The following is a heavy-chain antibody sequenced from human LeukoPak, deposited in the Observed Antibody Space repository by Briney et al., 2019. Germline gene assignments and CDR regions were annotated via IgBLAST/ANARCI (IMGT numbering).Heavy chain of an antibody. CDR3: AREAGSYSGDAFDI. D-gene: IGHD1-26*01. CDR1: GFTFSSYW. CDR2: IKQDGSEK. Sequence: PGGSLRLSCAASGFTFSSYWMSWVRQAPGKGLEWVANIKQDGSEKYYVDSVKGRFTISRDNAKNSLYLQMNSLRAEDTAVYYCAREAGSYSGDAFDIWGQGTMVTVSS. J-gene: IGHJ3*02. V-gene: IGHV3-7*01.